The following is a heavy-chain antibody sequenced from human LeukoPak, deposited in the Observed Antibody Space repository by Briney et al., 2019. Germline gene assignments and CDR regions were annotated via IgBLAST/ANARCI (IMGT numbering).Heavy chain of an antibody. V-gene: IGHV1-18*01. J-gene: IGHJ3*02. CDR2: ISAYNGNT. D-gene: IGHD3-9*01. CDR3: AKVAQYLTGVRLDAFDI. CDR1: GYTFTSYG. Sequence: ASVKVSCKASGYTFTSYGISWVRQAPGQGLEWMGWISAYNGNTNYAQKLQGRVTMTTDTSTSTAYMELRSLRSDDTAVYYCAKVAQYLTGVRLDAFDIWGQGTMVTVSS.